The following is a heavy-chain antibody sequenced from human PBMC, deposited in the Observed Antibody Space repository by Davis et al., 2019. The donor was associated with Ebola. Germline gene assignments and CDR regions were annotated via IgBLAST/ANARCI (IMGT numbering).Heavy chain of an antibody. CDR2: INHSGST. V-gene: IGHV4-34*01. D-gene: IGHD5-18*01. CDR3: ARGRRYSYGPPRY. Sequence: MPSETLSLTCAVYGGSFSGYYWSWIRQPPGKGLEWIGEINHSGSTNYNPSLRSRVTISVDTSKNQVSLKLSSVTAADTAVYYCARGRRYSYGPPRYWGQGTLVTVSS. J-gene: IGHJ4*02. CDR1: GGSFSGYY.